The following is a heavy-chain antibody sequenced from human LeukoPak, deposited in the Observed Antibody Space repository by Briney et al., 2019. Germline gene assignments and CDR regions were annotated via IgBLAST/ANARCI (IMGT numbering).Heavy chain of an antibody. J-gene: IGHJ4*02. CDR2: INSNGDEI. D-gene: IGHD6-6*01. CDR1: GFTFITYV. V-gene: IGHV3-23*01. Sequence: GGSLRLSCAASGFTFITYVMTWVRQAPGKGLEWVSGINSNGDEIYYADSVRGRFTISRDNSNNALYLQMDSLRAEDTAVYYCANWIGSSSRDYWGQGTLVTVSS. CDR3: ANWIGSSSRDY.